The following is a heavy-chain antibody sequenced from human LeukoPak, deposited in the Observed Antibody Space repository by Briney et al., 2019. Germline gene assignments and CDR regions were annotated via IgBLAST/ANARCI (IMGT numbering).Heavy chain of an antibody. Sequence: PSETLSLTCAVYGGSFSGYYWSWIRQPPGKGLEWIGEINHSGSTNYNPSLKSRVTISVDTSKNQFSLKLSSVTAADTAVYYCARVPTYYDFWSGYHYPRPTPEDGMDVWGQGTTVTVSS. D-gene: IGHD3-3*01. CDR1: GGSFSGYY. V-gene: IGHV4-34*01. CDR3: ARVPTYYDFWSGYHYPRPTPEDGMDV. J-gene: IGHJ6*02. CDR2: INHSGST.